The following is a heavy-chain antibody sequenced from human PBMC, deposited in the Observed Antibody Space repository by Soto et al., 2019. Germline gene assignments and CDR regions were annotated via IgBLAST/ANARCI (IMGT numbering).Heavy chain of an antibody. Sequence: EVQLVESGGGLVQPGGSLRLSCAASGFTVSSNSMSWVRQAPGKGLEWVSVIYSGGSTYYADSVKGRFTISRDNSKDTLDLQRTSLRAEDTAVYYCARDSRYYYDSSGYSTLGAFDIWGQGTMVTVSS. CDR3: ARDSRYYYDSSGYSTLGAFDI. J-gene: IGHJ3*02. V-gene: IGHV3-66*01. CDR1: GFTVSSNS. D-gene: IGHD3-22*01. CDR2: IYSGGST.